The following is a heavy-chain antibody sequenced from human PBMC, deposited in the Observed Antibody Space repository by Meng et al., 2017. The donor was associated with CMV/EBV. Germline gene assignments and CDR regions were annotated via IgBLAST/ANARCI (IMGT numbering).Heavy chain of an antibody. Sequence: GESLKISCAASGFTFSSYGMHWVRQAPGKGLEWVAFIRYDGSNKYYADSVKGRFTISRDNSKNTLYLQMNSLRAEDTAVYYCAKWAYYYDSSGTNYFDYWGQGTLVTSPQ. V-gene: IGHV3-30*02. CDR2: IRYDGSNK. D-gene: IGHD3-22*01. CDR3: AKWAYYYDSSGTNYFDY. CDR1: GFTFSSYG. J-gene: IGHJ4*02.